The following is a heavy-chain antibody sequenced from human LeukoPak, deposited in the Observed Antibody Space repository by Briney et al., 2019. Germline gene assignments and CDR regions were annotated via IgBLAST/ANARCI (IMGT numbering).Heavy chain of an antibody. CDR1: GGSVTSGNYY. CDR3: AREPPGY. J-gene: IGHJ4*02. V-gene: IGHV4-61*02. Sequence: SQTLSLTCTVSGGSVTSGNYYWNWIRQPAGKGLEWIGRIYTDGGASYNPSLKSRVTTSIDASKNQFSLKLSSVTAADTAVYYCAREPPGYWGQGILVTVSS. CDR2: IYTDGGA.